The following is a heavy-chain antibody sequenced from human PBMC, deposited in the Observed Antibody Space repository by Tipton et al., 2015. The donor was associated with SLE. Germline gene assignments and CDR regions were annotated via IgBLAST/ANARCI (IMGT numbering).Heavy chain of an antibody. V-gene: IGHV4-61*05. CDR1: GGSISSSSYY. D-gene: IGHD2-21*02. Sequence: LRLSCTVSGGSISSSSYYWGWIRQPPGKGLEWIGYIYYSGSTNYNPSLKSRVTISVDTSKNQFSLKLSSVTAADTAVYYCARGLFVVVTAIGYFDYWGQGTLVTVSS. CDR2: IYYSGST. J-gene: IGHJ4*02. CDR3: ARGLFVVVTAIGYFDY.